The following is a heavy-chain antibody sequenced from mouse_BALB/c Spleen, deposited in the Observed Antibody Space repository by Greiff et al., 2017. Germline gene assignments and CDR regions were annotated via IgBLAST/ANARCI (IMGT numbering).Heavy chain of an antibody. CDR3: ARDYYGPFDY. CDR2: INPSTGYT. Sequence: VQLQQSGAELAKPGASVKMSCKASGYTFTSYWMHWVKQRPGQGLEWIGYINPSTGYTEYNQKFKDKATLTADKSSSTAYMQLSSLTSEDSAVYYCARDYYGPFDYWGQGTTLTVSS. J-gene: IGHJ2*01. V-gene: IGHV1-7*01. CDR1: GYTFTSYW. D-gene: IGHD1-1*01.